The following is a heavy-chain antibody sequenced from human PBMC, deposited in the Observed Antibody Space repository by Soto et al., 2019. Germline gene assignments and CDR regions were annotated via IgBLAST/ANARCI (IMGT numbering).Heavy chain of an antibody. Sequence: ASVKVSCKASGYTFTGYYMNWVRQAPGQGLEWMGWINPNSGGTNYAQKFQGRVTMTRDTSISTAYMELSRLRSDDTAVYYCARADTPPDYYDSGGYLDYWGQGTLVTVSS. D-gene: IGHD3-22*01. J-gene: IGHJ4*02. CDR2: INPNSGGT. CDR3: ARADTPPDYYDSGGYLDY. CDR1: GYTFTGYY. V-gene: IGHV1-2*02.